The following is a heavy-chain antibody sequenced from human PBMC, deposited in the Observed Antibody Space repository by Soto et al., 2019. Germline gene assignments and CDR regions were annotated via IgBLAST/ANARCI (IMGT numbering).Heavy chain of an antibody. CDR3: ARDPYGSGSYSSDAFDI. V-gene: IGHV1-69*08. Sequence: QVQLVQSGAEVKKPGSSVKVSCKASGGTFSSYTISWVRQAPGQGLEWMGRIIPILGIANYAQKFQGRVTSTADKSTSTAYMELSSLRSEDTAVYYCARDPYGSGSYSSDAFDIWGQGTMVTVSS. D-gene: IGHD3-10*01. CDR1: GGTFSSYT. CDR2: IIPILGIA. J-gene: IGHJ3*02.